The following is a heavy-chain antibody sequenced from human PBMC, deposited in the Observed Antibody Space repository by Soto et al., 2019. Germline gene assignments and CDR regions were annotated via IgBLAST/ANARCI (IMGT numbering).Heavy chain of an antibody. CDR2: IIPIFGTA. CDR3: AKDRGRGGSYYVYYYGMDV. D-gene: IGHD1-26*01. CDR1: GGTFSSYA. J-gene: IGHJ6*02. V-gene: IGHV1-69*05. Sequence: ASVKVSCKASGGTFSSYAISWVRQAPGQGLEWMGGIIPIFGTANYAQKFQGRVTMTRDTSTSTVYMELSSLSPEDTAMYFCAKDRGRGGSYYVYYYGMDVWGQGTTVTSP.